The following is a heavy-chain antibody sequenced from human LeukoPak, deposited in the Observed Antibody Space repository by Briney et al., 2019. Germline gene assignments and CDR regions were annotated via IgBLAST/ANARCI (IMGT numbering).Heavy chain of an antibody. D-gene: IGHD3-10*01. CDR2: IRYDGSNK. J-gene: IGHJ4*02. CDR1: GFTFSSYG. Sequence: QSGGSLRLSCAASGFTFSSYGMHWVRQAPGKGLEWEAFIRYDGSNKYYADSVKGRFTISRDNSKNTLYLQMNSLRAEDTAVYYCAKVSHELLWFGELYSGLDYWGQGTLVTVSS. V-gene: IGHV3-30*02. CDR3: AKVSHELLWFGELYSGLDY.